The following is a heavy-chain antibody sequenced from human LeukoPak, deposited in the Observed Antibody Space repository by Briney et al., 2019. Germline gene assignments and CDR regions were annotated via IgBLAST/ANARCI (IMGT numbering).Heavy chain of an antibody. V-gene: IGHV4-34*01. CDR1: GGPFSGYY. CDR3: ARMSGTFDF. Sequence: PSETLSLTCAVYGGPFSGYYWSLIRQPPGKGLQWIGEINHSGSTNYNPSLKNRVSVSVDTSKSQFSLKLTSVTAADTAVYYCARMSGTFDFWGPGTMVTVSS. CDR2: INHSGST. J-gene: IGHJ3*01.